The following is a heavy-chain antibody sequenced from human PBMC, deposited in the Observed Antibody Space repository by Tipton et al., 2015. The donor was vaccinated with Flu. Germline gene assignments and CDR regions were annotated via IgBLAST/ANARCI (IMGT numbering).Heavy chain of an antibody. J-gene: IGHJ4*02. CDR1: GGSISSYY. CDR2: IYYSGST. CDR3: AEGYCSGGSCYLSY. V-gene: IGHV4-59*01. Sequence: TLSLTCTVSGGSISSYYWSWIRQPPGKGLEWIGYIYYSGSTNYNPSLKSRVTISVDTSKIQFSLKLSSVTAADTAVYYCAEGYCSGGSCYLSYWGQGTLVTVSS. D-gene: IGHD2-15*01.